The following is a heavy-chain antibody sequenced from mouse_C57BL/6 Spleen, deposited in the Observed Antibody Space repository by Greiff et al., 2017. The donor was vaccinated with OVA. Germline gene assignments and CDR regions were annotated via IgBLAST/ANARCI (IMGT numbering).Heavy chain of an antibody. CDR1: GYSITSGYY. D-gene: IGHD2-3*01. J-gene: IGHJ2*01. Sequence: EVHLVESGPGLVKPSQSLSLTCSVTGYSITSGYYWNWIRQFPGNKLEWMGYISYDGSNNYNPSLKNRISITRDTSKNQFFLKLNSVTTEDTATYYCASRWLLRDYWGQGTTLTVSS. CDR2: ISYDGSN. CDR3: ASRWLLRDY. V-gene: IGHV3-6*01.